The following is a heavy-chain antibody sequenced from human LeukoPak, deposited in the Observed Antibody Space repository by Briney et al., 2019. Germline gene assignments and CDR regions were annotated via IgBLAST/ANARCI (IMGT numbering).Heavy chain of an antibody. V-gene: IGHV3-23*01. J-gene: IGHJ4*02. D-gene: IGHD2-2*01. CDR2: IGGGGDSP. Sequence: PGGSLRLSCTASGFTFSTYAMNWVRQAPGKGLEWISAIGGGGDSPYYADSVKGRFTISRDNSRNTLYLQMNSLRVEDTAVSYCASSVVVPAANFDYWGQGTLVTVSS. CDR1: GFTFSTYA. CDR3: ASSVVVPAANFDY.